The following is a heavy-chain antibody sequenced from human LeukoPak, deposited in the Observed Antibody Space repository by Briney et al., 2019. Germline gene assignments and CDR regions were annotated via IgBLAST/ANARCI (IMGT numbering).Heavy chain of an antibody. CDR3: AKSGTWDDRRPSYYYGMDV. D-gene: IGHD1-1*01. CDR2: ISGSGGST. V-gene: IGHV3-23*01. Sequence: GGSLRLSCAASGFTFSSYAMSWVRQAPGKGLEWVSAISGSGGSTYYADSVKGRFTISRDNSKNTLYLQMNSLRAEDTAVYYCAKSGTWDDRRPSYYYGMDVWGQGTTVTVSS. CDR1: GFTFSSYA. J-gene: IGHJ6*02.